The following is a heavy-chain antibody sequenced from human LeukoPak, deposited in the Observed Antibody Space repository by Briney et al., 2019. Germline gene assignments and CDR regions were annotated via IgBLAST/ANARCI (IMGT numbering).Heavy chain of an antibody. CDR2: ISWDGGST. Sequence: GGSLRLSCAASGFTFDDYTMHWVRQAPGKGLEWVSLISWDGGSTYYADSVKGRFTISRDNSKNSLYLKMNSLRTEDTALYYCAKDSTFGCTSTSCSLDYWGQGTLVTVSS. CDR1: GFTFDDYT. V-gene: IGHV3-43*01. D-gene: IGHD2-2*01. CDR3: AKDSTFGCTSTSCSLDY. J-gene: IGHJ4*02.